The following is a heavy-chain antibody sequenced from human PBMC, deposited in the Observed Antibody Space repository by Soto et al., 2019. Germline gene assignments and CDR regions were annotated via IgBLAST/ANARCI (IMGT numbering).Heavy chain of an antibody. CDR1: GFTFSIYG. CDR3: ATSGFSGWYGMDV. V-gene: IGHV3-30*03. CDR2: ISYDGSNK. D-gene: IGHD6-19*01. Sequence: QVQLVESGGGVVQPGRSLRRSCAASGFTFSIYGMHWVRQAPGKVLEWVAVISYDGSNKYYADSVKGRFTISRDNSKNTLYLQMNSLRAEDTAVYYCATSGFSGWYGMDVLGQGTTVTVSS. J-gene: IGHJ6*02.